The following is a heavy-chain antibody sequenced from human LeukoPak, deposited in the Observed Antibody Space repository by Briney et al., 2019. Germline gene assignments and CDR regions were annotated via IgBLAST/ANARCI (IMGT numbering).Heavy chain of an antibody. CDR1: GYTFTGYY. Sequence: ASVKVSCKASGYTFTGYYMHWVRQAPGQGLEWMGWINPNSGGTNYAQEFQGRVTMTRDTSISTAYVELSRLRSDDTAVYYCARDLGYCSSTSCYSWFDPWGQGTLVTVSS. J-gene: IGHJ5*02. V-gene: IGHV1-2*02. CDR2: INPNSGGT. CDR3: ARDLGYCSSTSCYSWFDP. D-gene: IGHD2-2*01.